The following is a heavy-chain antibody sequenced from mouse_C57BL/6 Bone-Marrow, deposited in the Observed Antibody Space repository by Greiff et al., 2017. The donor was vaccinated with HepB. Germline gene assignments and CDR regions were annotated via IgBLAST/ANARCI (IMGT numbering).Heavy chain of an antibody. V-gene: IGHV5-17*01. J-gene: IGHJ1*03. CDR1: GFTFSDYG. CDR3: AKKDGYSVYSQV. D-gene: IGHD2-3*01. CDR2: ISSGSSTI. Sequence: EVQRVESGGGLVMPGGSLKLSCAAPGFTFSDYGLHWVRQAPEKGLEWVAYISSGSSTIYYADTVKGRFTISRDNDKNTLFLQMTSRRSEDTAMYYCAKKDGYSVYSQVWGTGTTVTDSS.